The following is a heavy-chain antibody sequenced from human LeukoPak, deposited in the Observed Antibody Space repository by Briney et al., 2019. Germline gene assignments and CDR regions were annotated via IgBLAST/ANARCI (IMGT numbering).Heavy chain of an antibody. D-gene: IGHD6-19*01. Sequence: GGSLRLSCAASGFTFSSYGMHWVRQAPGKGLEWVAVISYDGSNKYYADSVKGRFTISRDNSKNTLYLQMNSPRAEDTAVYYCAKDLPHSSGWFHYFDYWGQGTLVTVSS. J-gene: IGHJ4*02. CDR1: GFTFSSYG. V-gene: IGHV3-30*18. CDR3: AKDLPHSSGWFHYFDY. CDR2: ISYDGSNK.